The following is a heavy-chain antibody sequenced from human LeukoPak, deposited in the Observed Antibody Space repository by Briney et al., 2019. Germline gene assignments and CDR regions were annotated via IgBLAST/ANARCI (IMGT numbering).Heavy chain of an antibody. Sequence: GGSLRLSCAASGFTFTTYAMHWVRQAPGRALEYVSAISTDGGGTYYANSVKGRFTISRDNSKNTLYLQMGSLRVEDMAVYYCARYSSGSCYDYWGQGTLVTVSS. CDR2: ISTDGGGT. D-gene: IGHD6-13*01. J-gene: IGHJ4*02. V-gene: IGHV3-64*01. CDR1: GFTFTTYA. CDR3: ARYSSGSCYDY.